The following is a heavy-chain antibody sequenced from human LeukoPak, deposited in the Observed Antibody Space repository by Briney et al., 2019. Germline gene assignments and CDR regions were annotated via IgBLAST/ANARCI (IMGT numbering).Heavy chain of an antibody. CDR2: INHSGST. J-gene: IGHJ3*02. V-gene: IGHV4-34*01. D-gene: IGHD3-16*01. Sequence: GSLRLSCAASGFTFSTYSMNWVRQPPGKGLEWIGEINHSGSTNCNPSLKSRVTISVDTSKNQFSLKLSSVTAADTAVYYCASPLLGGAFDIWGQGTMVTVSS. CDR1: GFTFSTYS. CDR3: ASPLLGGAFDI.